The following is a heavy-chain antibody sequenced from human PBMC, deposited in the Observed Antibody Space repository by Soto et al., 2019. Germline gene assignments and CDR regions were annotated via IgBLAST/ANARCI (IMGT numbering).Heavy chain of an antibody. D-gene: IGHD3-3*01. CDR2: INPSGDST. CDR1: GGPFSSYY. Sequence: CTATGGPFSSYYLHWVRQASAQGLEWMGVINPSGDSTSYAQKSLGRVIITRDTSTSTLFMELSSLRSEETAVYFCACFWEFGYWGHRYLVTVSS. V-gene: IGHV1-46*01. J-gene: IGHJ4*01. CDR3: ACFWEFGY.